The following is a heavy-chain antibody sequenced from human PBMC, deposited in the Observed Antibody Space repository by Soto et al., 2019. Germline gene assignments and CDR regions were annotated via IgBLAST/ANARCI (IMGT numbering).Heavy chain of an antibody. Sequence: ASVKVSCKASGYTFTSYDIYWVRQATGQGLEWMGWMNPNTGNSGYAQKFQGRVTMTSDTSISTAHMELSSLRSEDTAVYYCARRAETNGWNGFGADKYYFDFWGQGTLVTVS. D-gene: IGHD1-1*01. CDR2: MNPNTGNS. CDR3: ARRAETNGWNGFGADKYYFDF. V-gene: IGHV1-8*01. J-gene: IGHJ4*02. CDR1: GYTFTSYD.